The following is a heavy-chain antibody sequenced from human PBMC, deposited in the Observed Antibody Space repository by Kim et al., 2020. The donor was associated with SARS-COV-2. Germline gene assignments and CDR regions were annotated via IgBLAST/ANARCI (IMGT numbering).Heavy chain of an antibody. CDR1: GFTFSSHW. Sequence: GGSLRLSCAASGFTFSSHWMNWVRQVPGRGLVWVSRLNPDGRTTNYADSVKGRFTISRDNAKNTLYLQMNSLRAEDTAVYYCARGVPPRKHNLPMYWGQGTLLTVSS. J-gene: IGHJ4*02. CDR2: LNPDGRTT. CDR3: ARGVPPRKHNLPMY. V-gene: IGHV3-74*01.